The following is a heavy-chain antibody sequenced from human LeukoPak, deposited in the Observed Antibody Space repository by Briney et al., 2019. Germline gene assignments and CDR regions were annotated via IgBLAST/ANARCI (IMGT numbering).Heavy chain of an antibody. V-gene: IGHV4-59*01. CDR3: ARVGFIGFDY. Sequence: KTSETLSLTCSVSGGSISSYYWSWIRQPPEKGLGWIGFISDTGSTNYNPSLTSRVIISVDPSKNQFSLKLSSVTAADTAVDCCARVGFIGFDYLGQGTLVTVSS. J-gene: IGHJ4*02. CDR2: ISDTGST. D-gene: IGHD3-10*01. CDR1: GGSISSYY.